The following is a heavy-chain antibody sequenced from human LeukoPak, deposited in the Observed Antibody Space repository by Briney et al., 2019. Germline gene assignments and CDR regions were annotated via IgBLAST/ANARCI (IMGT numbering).Heavy chain of an antibody. Sequence: SGGSLRLSCAASGFTFSSYNMNWVRQAPGKGREWFSSVSSGSSYIYYADSVKGRFTISRDNAKNSLYLQMNSLRAEDTAVYYCARAGGPVTPYYFDYWGQGTLVTVSS. V-gene: IGHV3-21*01. CDR2: VSSGSSYI. CDR3: ARAGGPVTPYYFDY. J-gene: IGHJ4*02. D-gene: IGHD4-17*01. CDR1: GFTFSSYN.